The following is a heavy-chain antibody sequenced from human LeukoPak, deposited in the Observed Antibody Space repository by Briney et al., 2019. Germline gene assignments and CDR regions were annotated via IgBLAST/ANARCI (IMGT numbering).Heavy chain of an antibody. J-gene: IGHJ5*02. Sequence: GGSLRLSCAASGFTFSSYGFHWVRQAPGKGLEWVTLIWFDGSKKSYADSVKGRFTISRDNSKNTLYLQMNSLRVEDTAVYYCARDLSSFHWSDPWGPGTLVTVSS. CDR3: ARDLSSFHWSDP. CDR2: IWFDGSKK. D-gene: IGHD2-15*01. V-gene: IGHV3-33*01. CDR1: GFTFSSYG.